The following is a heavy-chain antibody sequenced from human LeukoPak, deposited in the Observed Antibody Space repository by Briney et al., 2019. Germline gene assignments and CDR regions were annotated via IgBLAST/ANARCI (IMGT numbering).Heavy chain of an antibody. CDR1: GIXFSSFG. D-gene: IGHD4-11*01. V-gene: IGHV3-33*01. J-gene: IGHJ5*02. CDR2: IWYDGSNK. CDR3: ARDGTVTAGPFDP. Sequence: PGRSLRLSCAAPGIXFSSFGIHWLRQAPGKGLEWVAFIWYDGSNKYYADSVKGRFTISRDNSKNTLYLQMNSLRVEDTAVYYCARDGTVTAGPFDPWGRGTLVTVSS.